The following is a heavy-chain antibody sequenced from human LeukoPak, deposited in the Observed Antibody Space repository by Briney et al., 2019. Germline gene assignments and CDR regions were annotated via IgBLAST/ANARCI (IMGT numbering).Heavy chain of an antibody. Sequence: PSETLSLTCTVSAYSISSGYYWGWIRQPPGKGLDWIGSIYHSGSTYYNPSLKSRVTISVDTSKNQFSLKLSSVTAADTAVYYCARRRLMDVWGKGTTVTISS. CDR2: IYHSGST. CDR1: AYSISSGYY. D-gene: IGHD1-1*01. J-gene: IGHJ6*04. CDR3: ARRRLMDV. V-gene: IGHV4-38-2*02.